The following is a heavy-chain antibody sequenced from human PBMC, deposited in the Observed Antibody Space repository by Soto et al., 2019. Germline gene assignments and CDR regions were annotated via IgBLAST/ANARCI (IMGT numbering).Heavy chain of an antibody. Sequence: SVKVSCKASGGTFSSYAISWVRQAPGQGLEWMGGIIPIFGTANYAQKFQGRVTITADESTSTAYMELSSLRSEDTAVYYCASEPDGRHRQQPSTYYYGMDVWGQGTTVTVSS. J-gene: IGHJ6*02. CDR3: ASEPDGRHRQQPSTYYYGMDV. CDR1: GGTFSSYA. CDR2: IIPIFGTA. D-gene: IGHD6-13*01. V-gene: IGHV1-69*13.